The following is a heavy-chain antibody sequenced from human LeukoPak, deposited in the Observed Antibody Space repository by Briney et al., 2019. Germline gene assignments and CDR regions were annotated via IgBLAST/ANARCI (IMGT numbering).Heavy chain of an antibody. CDR2: SRSGDHT. CDR3: ARVGNSGAFDI. V-gene: IGHV3-64*01. J-gene: IGHJ3*02. D-gene: IGHD3-10*01. CDR1: GFTLSDYS. Sequence: PGGSLRLSCAASGFTLSDYSMHWIRQAPGKGLEYVSASRSGDHTYYANSVKGRFTISRDNSKNTLYLQMGSLRDGDMAVYYCARVGNSGAFDIWGQETMVIVSS.